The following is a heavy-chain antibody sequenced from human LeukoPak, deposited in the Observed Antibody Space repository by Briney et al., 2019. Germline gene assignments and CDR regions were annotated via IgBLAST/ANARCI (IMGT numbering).Heavy chain of an antibody. J-gene: IGHJ4*02. D-gene: IGHD2-21*02. CDR3: AKDVSTNCVGDCPPDY. V-gene: IGHV3-30*02. Sequence: GGSLRLSCAASGFIFSSYGMHWVRQAPGKGLEWVAFIRYDGSKKYYADSVKGRFTISRDNSKKTLYLQMNSLRAEDTAVYYCAKDVSTNCVGDCPPDYWGQGTLVTVSS. CDR1: GFIFSSYG. CDR2: IRYDGSKK.